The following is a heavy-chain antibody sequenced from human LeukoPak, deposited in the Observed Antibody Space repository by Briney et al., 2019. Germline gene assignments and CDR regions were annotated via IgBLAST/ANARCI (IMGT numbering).Heavy chain of an antibody. CDR2: IYYSGSS. CDR3: ARGESSNWSFDY. J-gene: IGHJ4*02. Sequence: SETLSLTCTVSGGSVSSGIYSWSWIRQPPGKGLERIGYIYYSGSSNYNPSLMSRVAISVDTSKNQFSLKLGSVTAADAAVYYCARGESSNWSFDYWGQGTLVTVSS. CDR1: GGSVSSGIYS. V-gene: IGHV4-61*01. D-gene: IGHD6-13*01.